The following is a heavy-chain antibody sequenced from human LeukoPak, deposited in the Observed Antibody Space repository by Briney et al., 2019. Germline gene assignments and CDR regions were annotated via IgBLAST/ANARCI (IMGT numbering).Heavy chain of an antibody. CDR1: GFTFSNYG. V-gene: IGHV3-33*06. D-gene: IGHD3-3*02. CDR3: AKDQIRPYYFDY. J-gene: IGHJ4*02. CDR2: IWYDGSNK. Sequence: PGGSLRLSCAASGFTFSNYGMHWVRQAPGKGLEWVAVIWYDGSNKYYADSVKGRFTISRDNSKNTLYLQMNSLRAEDTAVYYCAKDQIRPYYFDYWGQGTLVTVSS.